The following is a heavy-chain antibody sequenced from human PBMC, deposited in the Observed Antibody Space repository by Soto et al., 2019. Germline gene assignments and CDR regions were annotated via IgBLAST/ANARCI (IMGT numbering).Heavy chain of an antibody. CDR1: GFTFSSYS. CDR2: ISSSSSYI. Sequence: EVQLVESGGGLVKPGGSLRLSCAASGFTFSSYSMNWVRQAPGKGLEWVSSISSSSSYIYYADSVKGRFTISRDNAKNSMYLQMNSLRAEDTAVYYCARDPEIAYYDYIWGSYRWLGFHYWGQGTLVTVSS. CDR3: ARDPEIAYYDYIWGSYRWLGFHY. D-gene: IGHD3-16*02. V-gene: IGHV3-21*01. J-gene: IGHJ4*02.